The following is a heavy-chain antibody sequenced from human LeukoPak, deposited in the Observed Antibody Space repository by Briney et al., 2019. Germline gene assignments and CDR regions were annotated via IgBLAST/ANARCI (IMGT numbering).Heavy chain of an antibody. Sequence: PGGSLRLSCAASGFTFSSYGMSWVRQAPGKGLEWVSAISGSGGSTYYADSVKGRFTISRDNSKNTLCLQMNSLRAEDTAVYYCARVGGSGSYFFDYYYMDVWGKGTTVTVSS. CDR1: GFTFSSYG. CDR3: ARVGGSGSYFFDYYYMDV. CDR2: ISGSGGST. D-gene: IGHD3-10*01. J-gene: IGHJ6*03. V-gene: IGHV3-23*01.